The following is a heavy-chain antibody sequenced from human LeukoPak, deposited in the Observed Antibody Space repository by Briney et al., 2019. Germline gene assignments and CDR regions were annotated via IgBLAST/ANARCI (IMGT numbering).Heavy chain of an antibody. J-gene: IGHJ4*02. D-gene: IGHD2-15*01. V-gene: IGHV1-69*04. Sequence: SVKVSCKASGGTFRSYAISWVRQAPGQGLEWMGRIIPILGIANYAQKFQGRVTITADKSTSTAYMELSSLRSEDTAVYYCARHLLHCSGGSCYLDYWGQGTLVTVSS. CDR2: IIPILGIA. CDR1: GGTFRSYA. CDR3: ARHLLHCSGGSCYLDY.